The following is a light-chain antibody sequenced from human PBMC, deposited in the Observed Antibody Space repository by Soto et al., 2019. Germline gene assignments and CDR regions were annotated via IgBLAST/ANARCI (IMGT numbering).Light chain of an antibody. CDR2: GNS. CDR1: SSNIGAGYD. V-gene: IGLV1-40*01. J-gene: IGLJ2*01. CDR3: QSYDSSLSGSGV. Sequence: QSVLTQPPSVSGAPGQRVTISCTGSSSNIGAGYDVHWYQQLPGTAPKLLIYGNSNRPSGVPDRFSGSKSGTSASLAITGLQAEDEADYYCQSYDSSLSGSGVVGGVTKLTV.